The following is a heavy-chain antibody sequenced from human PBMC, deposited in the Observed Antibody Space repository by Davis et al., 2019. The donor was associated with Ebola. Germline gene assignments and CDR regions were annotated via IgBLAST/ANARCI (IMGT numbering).Heavy chain of an antibody. CDR1: GFTFSSYW. Sequence: GESLKISCAASGFTFSSYWMHWVRQAPGKGLVWVSRINSDGSSTSYADSVKGRFTISRDNAKNTLYLQMYSLRAEDAALYYCAREEQQLAFDYWGQGTLVTVSS. J-gene: IGHJ4*02. V-gene: IGHV3-74*01. CDR2: INSDGSST. CDR3: AREEQQLAFDY. D-gene: IGHD6-13*01.